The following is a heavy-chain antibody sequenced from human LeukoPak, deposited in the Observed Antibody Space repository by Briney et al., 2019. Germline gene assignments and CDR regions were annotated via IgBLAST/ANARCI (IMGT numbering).Heavy chain of an antibody. CDR3: AKAEGYDILTGLDY. J-gene: IGHJ4*02. Sequence: GGSLRLSCATSGFTFSSYAMSWVRQAPGKGLEWVSGIGASGGSTYYADSVKGRFIISRDNSKNTLYLQMNSLRTEDTAVYYCAKAEGYDILTGLDYWGQGTLVTVSS. CDR1: GFTFSSYA. V-gene: IGHV3-23*01. CDR2: IGASGGST. D-gene: IGHD3-9*01.